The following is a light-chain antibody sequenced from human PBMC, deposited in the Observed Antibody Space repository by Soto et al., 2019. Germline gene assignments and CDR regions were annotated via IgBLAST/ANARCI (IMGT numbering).Light chain of an antibody. CDR2: GAS. V-gene: IGKV3-15*01. CDR1: QSVSSN. J-gene: IGKJ5*01. CDR3: QQYSNWPPIT. Sequence: EIVMTQSPATLSVSPGERATLSCRASQSVSSNLAWYQQKPGQAPRLLIYGASTRATGIPARFSGSGSGTEFTLTISSLQSEDFVLYYCQQYSNWPPITFGQGTRLEIK.